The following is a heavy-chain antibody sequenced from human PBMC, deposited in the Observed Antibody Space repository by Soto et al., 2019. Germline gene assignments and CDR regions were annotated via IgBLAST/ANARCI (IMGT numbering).Heavy chain of an antibody. J-gene: IGHJ4*02. D-gene: IGHD1-1*01. Sequence: PGGSLRLSCAASGFTFSNYAMHWVRQAPGKGLEWVALTSYDGNNEYYTDSVKGRFTISRDNSKNTLFLQMNSPRPEDTAVYYCAKDKGVFNWATSYFDYWGKGALVTVSS. V-gene: IGHV3-30*18. CDR2: TSYDGNNE. CDR3: AKDKGVFNWATSYFDY. CDR1: GFTFSNYA.